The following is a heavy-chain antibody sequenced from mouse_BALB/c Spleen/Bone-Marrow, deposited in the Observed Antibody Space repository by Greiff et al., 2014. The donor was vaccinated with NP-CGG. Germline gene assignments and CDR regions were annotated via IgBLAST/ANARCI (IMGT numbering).Heavy chain of an antibody. CDR1: GYSFTGYY. V-gene: IGHV1-31*01. J-gene: IGHJ2*01. CDR3: ARSWDY. CDR2: INPYNGAT. Sequence: VQLQQSGPDLVKPGASVKISCKASGYSFTGYYMHWVKQSHVKSLEWIGRINPYNGATTYNQDFKDKASLTVDKSSSTAYMEPHSLTSEDSAVYYCARSWDYWGQGTTLTVSS. D-gene: IGHD4-1*01.